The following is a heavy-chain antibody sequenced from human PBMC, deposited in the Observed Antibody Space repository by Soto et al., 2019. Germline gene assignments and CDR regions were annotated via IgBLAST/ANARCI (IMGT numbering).Heavy chain of an antibody. CDR2: IKGDGSEK. CDR1: GFIFSDFY. J-gene: IGHJ6*02. V-gene: IGHV3-7*01. Sequence: GGSLRLSCAASGFIFSDFYMSWVRQAPGKGLEWVANIKGDGSEKRYVDSVRGRFTISRDNAKNSVYLQMNSLRADDTALYYCGRDEVRNGVGVWGQGIKVTVSS. CDR3: GRDEVRNGVGV.